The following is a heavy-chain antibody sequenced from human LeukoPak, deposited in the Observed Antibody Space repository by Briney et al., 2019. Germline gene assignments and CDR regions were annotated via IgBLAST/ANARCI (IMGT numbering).Heavy chain of an antibody. CDR3: ARGRITMVQGVIITSYYFDY. V-gene: IGHV3-74*01. Sequence: SGGSLRLSCAASGFTFSSYWMHWVRQAPGKGLVWVSRINSDGSSTIYAVSVKGRFTISRDNAKNTLYLQMNSLRAEDTAVYYCARGRITMVQGVIITSYYFDYWGQGTLVTVSS. D-gene: IGHD3-10*01. CDR2: INSDGSST. CDR1: GFTFSSYW. J-gene: IGHJ4*02.